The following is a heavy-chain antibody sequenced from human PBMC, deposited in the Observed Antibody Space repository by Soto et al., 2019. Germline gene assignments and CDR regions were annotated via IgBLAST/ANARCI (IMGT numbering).Heavy chain of an antibody. D-gene: IGHD2-15*01. J-gene: IGHJ4*02. CDR3: ATMGTPATGLYFFDY. CDR2: ISYSGST. Sequence: PSETRCLTCTVSGGSISSGNYYGSWIRRPPGKGLEWIGFISYSGSTYYSTSLKSRVTISVDTSKSQFSLNLSFVTAADTAVYYCATMGTPATGLYFFDYWGQGSLVTVSS. V-gene: IGHV4-30-4*01. CDR1: GGSISSGNYY.